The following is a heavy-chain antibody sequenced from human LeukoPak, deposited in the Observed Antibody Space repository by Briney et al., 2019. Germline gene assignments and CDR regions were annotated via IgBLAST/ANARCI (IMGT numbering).Heavy chain of an antibody. CDR3: AREESGGYFDY. Sequence: EASVKVSCKASGYTFTNYYMHWVRQAPGQGLEWMGLINPTGTSTNYAQKFRGRVTMTRDTSTTAVYMELSSLRSEDTAVYYCAREESGGYFDYWGQGTLVTVSS. D-gene: IGHD2-8*02. J-gene: IGHJ4*02. CDR1: GYTFTNYY. V-gene: IGHV1-46*01. CDR2: INPTGTST.